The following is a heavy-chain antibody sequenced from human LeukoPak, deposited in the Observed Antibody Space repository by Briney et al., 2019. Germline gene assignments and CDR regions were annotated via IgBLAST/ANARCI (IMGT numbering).Heavy chain of an antibody. CDR1: GYTFTGYY. D-gene: IGHD2-8*02. Sequence: ASVKVSCKASGYTFTGYYMHWVRQAPGQGLGWMGWINPNSGGTNYAQKFQRRVTMTRDTSISTAYMELSRLRSDDTAVYYCATDVGQLWLCFDRWGQGTLVTVSS. J-gene: IGHJ4*02. CDR3: ATDVGQLWLCFDR. CDR2: INPNSGGT. V-gene: IGHV1-2*02.